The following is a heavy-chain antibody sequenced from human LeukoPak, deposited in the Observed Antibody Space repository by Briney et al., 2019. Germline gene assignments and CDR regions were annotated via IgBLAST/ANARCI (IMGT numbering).Heavy chain of an antibody. CDR2: IYSSGGT. CDR1: GGSIRSYY. J-gene: IGHJ4*02. CDR3: ARDCDSTSCYRE. D-gene: IGHD2-2*01. V-gene: IGHV4-4*07. Sequence: SETLSLTCTVSGGSIRSYYWSWIRQPAGKGLEWIGRIYSSGGTNYNTSLKSRVTMSVDTSKNQFSLKLSSVTAADTAVYYCARDCDSTSCYREWGQGTLVTVSS.